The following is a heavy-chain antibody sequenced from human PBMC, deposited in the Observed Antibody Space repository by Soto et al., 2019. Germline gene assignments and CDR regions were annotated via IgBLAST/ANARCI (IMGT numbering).Heavy chain of an antibody. D-gene: IGHD3-10*02. V-gene: IGHV1-2*04. Sequence: GASVKVSCRASGYTFTDYDINWFRQATGQGLEWMGWINPNSGGTNYAQKFQGWVTMTRDTSISTAYMELSSLRSEDTAVYYCAKATSLYGAVFWYFDLWGRGTLVTVSS. CDR3: AKATSLYGAVFWYFDL. J-gene: IGHJ2*01. CDR2: INPNSGGT. CDR1: GYTFTDYD.